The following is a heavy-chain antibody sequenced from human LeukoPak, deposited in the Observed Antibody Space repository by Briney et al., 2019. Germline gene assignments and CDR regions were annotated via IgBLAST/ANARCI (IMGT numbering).Heavy chain of an antibody. CDR2: ISAYNGNT. D-gene: IGHD6-13*01. J-gene: IGHJ3*02. Sequence: ASVTVSCKASGYTFTSYGISWVRQAPGQGLEWMGWISAYNGNTNYAQKLQGRVTMTTDTSTSTAYMELRSLRSDDTAVYYCARALYSSSWYDAFDIWGQGTMVTVSS. CDR3: ARALYSSSWYDAFDI. V-gene: IGHV1-18*01. CDR1: GYTFTSYG.